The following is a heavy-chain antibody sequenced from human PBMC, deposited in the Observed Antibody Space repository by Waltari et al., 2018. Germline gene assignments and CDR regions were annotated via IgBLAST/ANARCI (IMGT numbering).Heavy chain of an antibody. V-gene: IGHV3-15*01. CDR3: VRESFGNDI. D-gene: IGHD3-10*01. Sequence: EAQLVESGGGLVKPWASLRPSCVGSGYTFNTAWMSWVRQAPGKGLEWVGRIKREIDGGTAEYVESVKDRFTISRDDSKNTLYLQMNSLKSEDSAVYFCVRESFGNDIWGQGTLVTVSS. CDR1: GYTFNTAW. CDR2: IKREIDGGTA. J-gene: IGHJ4*02.